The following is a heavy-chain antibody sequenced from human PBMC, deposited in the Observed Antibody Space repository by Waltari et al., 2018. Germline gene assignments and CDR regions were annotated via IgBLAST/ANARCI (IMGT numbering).Heavy chain of an antibody. D-gene: IGHD6-19*01. CDR2: ISGSSIST. V-gene: IGHV3-23*01. J-gene: IGHJ5*02. CDR1: GFTFSSLA. Sequence: EFQLLESGGSLVQPGGSLRLSCAASGFTFSSLAISWVRQAPGKGLERVAAISGSSISTYYADSVKGRFTLSRDNSKNTLYLQMSSLRVEDTATYYCANSSGSLFSDPWGQGTLVTVSS. CDR3: ANSSGSLFSDP.